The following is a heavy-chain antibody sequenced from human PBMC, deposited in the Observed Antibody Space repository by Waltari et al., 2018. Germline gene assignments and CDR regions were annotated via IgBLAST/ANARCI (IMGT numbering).Heavy chain of an antibody. V-gene: IGHV3-66*02. CDR1: GFTVRSNP. CDR2: IYDAGST. CDR3: ARARDEETAMVYFDR. D-gene: IGHD5-18*01. J-gene: IGHJ4*02. Sequence: EVQLVESGGGLVHPGGSLRLSCAASGFTVRSNPLSWVRQAPGKGLEWVSLIYDAGSTYYPDSVRGRFTISRDNSKNTVHLQMNSLRVEDTAIYYCARARDEETAMVYFDRWGQGTLVSVSS.